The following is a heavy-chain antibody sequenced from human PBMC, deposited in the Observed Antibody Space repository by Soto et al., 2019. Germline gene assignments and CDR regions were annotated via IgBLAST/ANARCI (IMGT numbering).Heavy chain of an antibody. CDR1: GGSISSGGYY. J-gene: IGHJ6*03. D-gene: IGHD6-6*01. CDR3: ARDRSGSSVFYYYYMDV. CDR2: IYYSGST. Sequence: QVQLQESGPGLVKPSQTLSLTCTVSGGSISSGGYYWSWIRQHPGKGLEWIGYIYYSGSTYYNPSLKRRVTISVDTSKNQFSLKLSSVTAADTVVYYCARDRSGSSVFYYYYMDVWGKGTPVTVSS. V-gene: IGHV4-31*03.